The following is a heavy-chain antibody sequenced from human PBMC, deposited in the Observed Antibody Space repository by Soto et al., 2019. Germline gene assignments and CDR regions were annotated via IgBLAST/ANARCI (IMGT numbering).Heavy chain of an antibody. CDR1: GGTFNNYP. J-gene: IGHJ6*02. CDR3: ARGGGYSGDDHYYCFAMDV. Sequence: QVQLVQSGAEVTKPASSEKVSCKASGGTFNNYPITWVRQAPGQGLEWMGDSIPIFVTANYAQNFQGRVTISVDEFTITAYMELSSLSSEATAVYYCARGGGYSGDDHYYCFAMDVWGQGTTVTVSS. CDR2: SIPIFVTA. D-gene: IGHD5-12*01. V-gene: IGHV1-69*01.